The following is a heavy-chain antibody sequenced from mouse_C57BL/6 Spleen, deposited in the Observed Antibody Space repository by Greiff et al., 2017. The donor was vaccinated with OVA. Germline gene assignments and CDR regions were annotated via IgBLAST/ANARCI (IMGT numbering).Heavy chain of an antibody. J-gene: IGHJ4*01. CDR1: GYSITSGYD. D-gene: IGHD2-4*01. CDR2: ISYSGST. V-gene: IGHV3-1*01. Sequence: EVQGVESGPGMVKPSQSLSLTCTVTGYSITSGYDWHWIRHFPGNKLEWMGYISYSGSTNYNPSLKSRISITHDTSKNHFFLKLNSVTTDDTATYYCARYDYDVDAMDYWGQGTSVTVSS. CDR3: ARYDYDVDAMDY.